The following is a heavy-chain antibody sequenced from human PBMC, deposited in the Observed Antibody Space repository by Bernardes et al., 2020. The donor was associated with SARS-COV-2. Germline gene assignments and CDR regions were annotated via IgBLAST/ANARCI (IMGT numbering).Heavy chain of an antibody. V-gene: IGHV2-70*01. CDR2: IDWDDDK. Sequence: SVPTLMKPTQTLTLTCTFSGFSFTTTGKCVSWIRQSPGKALEWLALIDWDDDKYYNTALETRLTVSKDYSKDQVVLEMTNMDPADTGTYYCARTYRDYAGYFFDYWGLGTLVTVSS. J-gene: IGHJ4*02. CDR3: ARTYRDYAGYFFDY. D-gene: IGHD3-9*01. CDR1: GFSFTTTGKC.